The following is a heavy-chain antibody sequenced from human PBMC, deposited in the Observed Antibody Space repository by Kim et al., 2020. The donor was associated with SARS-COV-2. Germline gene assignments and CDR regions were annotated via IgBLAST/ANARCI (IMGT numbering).Heavy chain of an antibody. V-gene: IGHV4-39*02. CDR3: AREGVAATSCDFDY. D-gene: IGHD2-15*01. Sequence: NPSLKSRVTISVDTSKNQFSLKLSSVTAADTAVYYCAREGVAATSCDFDYWGQGTLVTVSS. J-gene: IGHJ4*02.